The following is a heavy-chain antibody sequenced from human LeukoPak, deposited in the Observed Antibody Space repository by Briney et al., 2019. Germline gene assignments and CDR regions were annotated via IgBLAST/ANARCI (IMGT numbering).Heavy chain of an antibody. V-gene: IGHV4-59*01. Sequence: SETLSLTCTVSGGSISSYYWSWIRQPPGKGLEWIGYIYYSGSTNYNPSLKSRVTISVDTSKNQFSLKLSSVTAADTAVYYCARVGYYDSSGHYRLFDPWGQGTLVTVSS. CDR3: ARVGYYDSSGHYRLFDP. CDR1: GGSISSYY. D-gene: IGHD3-22*01. J-gene: IGHJ5*02. CDR2: IYYSGST.